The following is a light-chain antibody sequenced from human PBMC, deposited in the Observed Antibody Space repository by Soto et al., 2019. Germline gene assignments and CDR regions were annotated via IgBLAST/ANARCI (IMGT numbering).Light chain of an antibody. J-gene: IGLJ1*01. CDR2: DAS. Sequence: QSVLTQPPSVSGSPGQLVTISCTGTSSDVGSYNRVSWYQQPPGTAPKLMIYDASNRPSGIPDPFSGSKYGNAASLPISGLLAEDEADYYCSSYTTSSTYVFGTGTKVTVL. V-gene: IGLV2-18*02. CDR1: SSDVGSYNR. CDR3: SSYTTSSTYV.